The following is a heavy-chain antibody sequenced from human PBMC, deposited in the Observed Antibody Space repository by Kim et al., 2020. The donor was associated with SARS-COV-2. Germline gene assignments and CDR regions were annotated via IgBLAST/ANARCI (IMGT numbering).Heavy chain of an antibody. CDR1: GFTFSSYA. CDR3: SRARIAVAGDGYYYYYG. V-gene: IGHV3-30-3*01. J-gene: IGHJ6*01. CDR2: ISYDGSNK. Sequence: GGSLRLSCAASGFTFSSYAMHWVRQAPGKGLEWVAVISYDGSNKYYADSVKGRFTISRDNSKNTLYLQMNSLRAEDTAVYYCSRARIAVAGDGYYYYYG. D-gene: IGHD6-19*01.